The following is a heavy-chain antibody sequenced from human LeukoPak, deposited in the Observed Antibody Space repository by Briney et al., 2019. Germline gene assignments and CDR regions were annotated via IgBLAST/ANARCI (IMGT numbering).Heavy chain of an antibody. CDR3: ASPIRDCTGPSCYYNWFDP. J-gene: IGHJ5*02. Sequence: PSETLSLTCTVSGGSISNNISYWAWIRQPPGKGLEWIGSIYHSGSTYSNPSLSGRVTISVDTSKNQLSLRLHSVPAADTAVYYCASPIRDCTGPSCYYNWFDPWGQGTLVTVSS. D-gene: IGHD2-2*01. CDR1: GGSISNNISY. V-gene: IGHV4-39*01. CDR2: IYHSGST.